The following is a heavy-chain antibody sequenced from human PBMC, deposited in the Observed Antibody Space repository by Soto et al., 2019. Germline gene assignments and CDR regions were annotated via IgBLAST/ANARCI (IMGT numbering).Heavy chain of an antibody. J-gene: IGHJ5*02. V-gene: IGHV4-39*01. CDR1: GGSISSSSYY. CDR3: ARYWYIADRPSWFDT. CDR2: IYYSGST. Sequence: PSETLSLTCTVSGGSISSSSYYWGWIRQPPGKGLEWIGCIYYSGSTYYNPSLKSRVTISVDTSKNQFSLKLSSVTAADTAVYYCARYWYIADRPSWFDTWGQGTLVTVSS. D-gene: IGHD6-6*01.